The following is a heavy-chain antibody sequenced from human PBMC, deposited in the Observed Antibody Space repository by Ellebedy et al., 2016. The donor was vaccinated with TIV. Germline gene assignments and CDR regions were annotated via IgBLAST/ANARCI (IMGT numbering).Heavy chain of an antibody. V-gene: IGHV5-51*01. J-gene: IGHJ6*02. CDR2: IYPGDSDT. CDR1: GYSFTNYW. CDR3: ARMDTAMVTAGYYYGMDV. Sequence: GESLKISXKGSGYSFTNYWIGWVRQMPGKGLEWMGIIYPGDSDTRYSPSFQGQVTISADKSISTAYLQWSSLKASDTAMYYCARMDTAMVTAGYYYGMDVWGQGTTVTVSS. D-gene: IGHD5-18*01.